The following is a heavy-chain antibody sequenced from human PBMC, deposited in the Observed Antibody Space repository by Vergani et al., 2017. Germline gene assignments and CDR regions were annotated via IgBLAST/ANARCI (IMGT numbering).Heavy chain of an antibody. V-gene: IGHV1-18*01. CDR3: ASVICSGGSCYYYYYYMDV. J-gene: IGHJ6*03. CDR1: GYTFTSYG. CDR2: ISAYNGNT. Sequence: QVQLVQSGAELNKPGASVRLSCKASGYTFTSYGISWVRQAPGQGLEWMGWISAYNGNTNYAQKLKGRFTMSTDTSTSTAYMELRILRSEDTAVYYCASVICSGGSCYYYYYYMDVWGKGTTVSVP. D-gene: IGHD2-15*01.